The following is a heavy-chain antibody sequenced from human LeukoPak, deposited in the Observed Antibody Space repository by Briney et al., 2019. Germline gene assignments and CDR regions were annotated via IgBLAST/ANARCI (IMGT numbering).Heavy chain of an antibody. CDR1: GFTFSSYA. Sequence: GGSLRLSCAASGFTFSSYAMHWVRQAPGKGLEWVSAVGKSGENTYYADSVKGRFTVSRDSSKNTLYLQMNSLRAEDTALYYCAKVMTGYYYYFDYWGQGAPVTVSS. D-gene: IGHD3-9*01. CDR3: AKVMTGYYYYFDY. J-gene: IGHJ4*02. CDR2: VGKSGENT. V-gene: IGHV3-23*01.